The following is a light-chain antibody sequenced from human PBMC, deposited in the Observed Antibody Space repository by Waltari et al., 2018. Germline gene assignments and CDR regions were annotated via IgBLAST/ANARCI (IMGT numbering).Light chain of an antibody. CDR1: QSVLYSSNNKNY. V-gene: IGKV4-1*01. J-gene: IGKJ2*01. CDR2: WAS. Sequence: DIVMTQSPDSLAVSLGERATINCKSSQSVLYSSNNKNYLAWYQQKPGQPPKLLLYWASTRGSGVPDRFSGSGSGTDFTLTISSLQAEDVAVYYCQQYYSTPWTFGQGTKLEIK. CDR3: QQYYSTPWT.